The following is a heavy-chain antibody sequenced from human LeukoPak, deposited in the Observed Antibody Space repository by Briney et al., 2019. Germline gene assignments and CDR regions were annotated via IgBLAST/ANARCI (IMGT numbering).Heavy chain of an antibody. V-gene: IGHV1-58*02. CDR1: GFTFTSSA. D-gene: IGHD3-22*01. CDR3: AALYYYDSSGYDY. J-gene: IGHJ4*01. Sequence: GASVKVSCKASGFTFTSSAMQWGRQARGQRLEWIGWIVVGSGKTNYAQKFQERVTITRDMSTSTAYMELSSLRSEDTAVYYCAALYYYDSSGYDYWGQGTLVTVSS. CDR2: IVVGSGKT.